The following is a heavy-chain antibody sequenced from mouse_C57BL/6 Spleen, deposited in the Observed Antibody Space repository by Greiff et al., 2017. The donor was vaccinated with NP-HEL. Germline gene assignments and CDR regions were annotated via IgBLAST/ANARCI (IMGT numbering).Heavy chain of an antibody. Sequence: DVMLVESGEGLVKPGGSLKLSCAASGFTFSSYAMSWVRQTPEKRLEWVAYISSGGDYIYYADTVKGRFTISRDNARNTLYLQMSSLKSEDTAMYYCTRDVHYYGSSLVTFAYWGQGTLVTVSA. J-gene: IGHJ3*01. D-gene: IGHD1-1*01. CDR3: TRDVHYYGSSLVTFAY. V-gene: IGHV5-9-1*02. CDR2: ISSGGDYI. CDR1: GFTFSSYA.